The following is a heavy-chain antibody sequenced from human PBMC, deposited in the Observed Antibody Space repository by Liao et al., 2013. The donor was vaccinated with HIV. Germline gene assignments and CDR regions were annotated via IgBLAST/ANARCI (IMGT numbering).Heavy chain of an antibody. Sequence: QVQLQQWGAGLLKPSETLSLTCAVFGGSFSGYYWSWIRQPPGKGLEWIGEINHSGSTNYNPSLKSRVTISVDTSKNQFSLKLSSVTAADTAVYYCARGRVRGTKHFDYWGQGTLVTVSS. D-gene: IGHD3-10*01. V-gene: IGHV4-34*01. CDR3: ARGRVRGTKHFDY. CDR2: INHSGST. CDR1: GGSFSGYY. J-gene: IGHJ4*02.